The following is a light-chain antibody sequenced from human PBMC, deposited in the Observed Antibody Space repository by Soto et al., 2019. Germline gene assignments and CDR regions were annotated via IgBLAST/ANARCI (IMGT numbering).Light chain of an antibody. V-gene: IGKV1-9*01. CDR3: QQLFDSPIT. Sequence: GESVTITCRASQVISTSLAWYQVKPGKAPKLLIYAASTLERRVPSRFSATVSGTEFSLTITSLQPEDFATYYCQQLFDSPITFGQGTRLEIK. CDR2: AAS. CDR1: QVISTS. J-gene: IGKJ5*01.